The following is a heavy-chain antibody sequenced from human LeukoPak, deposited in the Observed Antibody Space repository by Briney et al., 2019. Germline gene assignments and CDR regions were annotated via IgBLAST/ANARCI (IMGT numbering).Heavy chain of an antibody. CDR1: GYSFTCYW. D-gene: IGHD3-16*01. CDR2: IYPGDSDT. Sequence: GESRQISCKGSGYSFTCYWVGWVRQMPGKGLEWMEIIYPGDSDTRYSPSFQGQVTISADKSISTAYLQWSSLKASDTAMYYCARTLQNDWGFDPWGQGTLVTVSS. CDR3: ARTLQNDWGFDP. V-gene: IGHV5-51*01. J-gene: IGHJ5*02.